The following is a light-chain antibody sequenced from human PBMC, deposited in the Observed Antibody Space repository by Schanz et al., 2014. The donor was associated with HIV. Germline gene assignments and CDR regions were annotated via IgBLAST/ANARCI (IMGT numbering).Light chain of an antibody. Sequence: QSALTQPTSVSGSPGQSITISCTVASSDVGDFNFVSWYQQHPGKAPKLMIYDFSDRPSGISSRFSGSKSGNTASLTISALQAEDEADYYCCSYTTTSTYVFGAGTKLTVL. CDR3: CSYTTTSTYV. V-gene: IGLV2-14*03. J-gene: IGLJ1*01. CDR1: SSDVGDFNF. CDR2: DFS.